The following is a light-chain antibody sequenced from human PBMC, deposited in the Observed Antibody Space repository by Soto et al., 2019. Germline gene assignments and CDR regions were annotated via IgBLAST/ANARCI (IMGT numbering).Light chain of an antibody. CDR2: EVS. CDR3: SSYAGSNNWM. Sequence: QSALTQPPSASGSPGQSVTISCTGTSSDVGGYNYVSWYQQHPGKAPKLMIYEVSKQPSGVPDRFSGSKSGNTASLTVSGLQAEDEADYYCSSYAGSNNWMFGGGTKLTVL. V-gene: IGLV2-8*01. J-gene: IGLJ3*02. CDR1: SSDVGGYNY.